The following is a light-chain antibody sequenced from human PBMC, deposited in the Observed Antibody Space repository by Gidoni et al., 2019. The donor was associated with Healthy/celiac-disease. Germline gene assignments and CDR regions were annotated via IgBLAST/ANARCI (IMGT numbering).Light chain of an antibody. J-gene: IGKJ1*01. CDR1: QSVTSN. CDR2: GAS. CDR3: QQYNNWPWT. V-gene: IGKV3-15*01. Sequence: EIVMTQSPATLSVSPGERATLPCRASQSVTSNLAWYQQKPGQPPRLLIYGASSRATGIPARFSGSGSGTDFSLTISSLQSEDFAVYYCQQYNNWPWTFGQGTKVEIK.